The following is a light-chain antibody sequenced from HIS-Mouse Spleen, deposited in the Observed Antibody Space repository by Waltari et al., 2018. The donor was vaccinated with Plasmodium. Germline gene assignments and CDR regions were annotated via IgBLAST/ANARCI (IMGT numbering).Light chain of an antibody. Sequence: QSVLTQPPSVSAAPGQKVTISCSGSSSNIGNNYVSWYQQLPGTAPKLLIYDNKTRASGIPDRVSGSKSGTSATLGITGLQTGDEADYYCGTWDSSLSAGVVFGGGTKLTVL. CDR3: GTWDSSLSAGVV. V-gene: IGLV1-51*01. CDR1: SSNIGNNY. CDR2: DNK. J-gene: IGLJ2*01.